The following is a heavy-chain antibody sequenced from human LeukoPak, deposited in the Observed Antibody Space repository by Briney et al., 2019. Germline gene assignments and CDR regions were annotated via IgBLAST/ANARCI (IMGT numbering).Heavy chain of an antibody. J-gene: IGHJ4*02. Sequence: SETLSLTCTVSGGSISSSSYYWGWVRQPPGKGLEWIGSIYYSGSTFYNPSLKSRVTISVDTSKNQFSLKLSSVTAADTAVYYCAVHYDTLTGYVYWGQGTLVTVSS. D-gene: IGHD3-9*01. V-gene: IGHV4-39*01. CDR2: IYYSGST. CDR3: AVHYDTLTGYVY. CDR1: GGSISSSSYY.